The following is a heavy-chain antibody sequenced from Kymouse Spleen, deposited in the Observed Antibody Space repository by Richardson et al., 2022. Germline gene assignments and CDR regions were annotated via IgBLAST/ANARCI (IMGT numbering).Heavy chain of an antibody. Sequence: QVQLQQWGAGLLKPSETLSLTCAVYGGSFSGYYWSWIRQPPGKGLEWIGEINHSGSTNYNPSLKSRVTISVDTSKNQFSLKLSSVTAADTAVYYCASVTGTTVFDYWGQGTLVTVSS. CDR3: ASVTGTTVFDY. J-gene: IGHJ4*02. V-gene: IGHV4-34*01. CDR2: INHSGST. CDR1: GGSFSGYY. D-gene: IGHD1-7*01.